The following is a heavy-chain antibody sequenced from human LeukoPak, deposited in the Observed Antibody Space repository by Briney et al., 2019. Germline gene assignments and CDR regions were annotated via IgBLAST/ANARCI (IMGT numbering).Heavy chain of an antibody. CDR1: GFTFSDYY. V-gene: IGHV3-11*04. D-gene: IGHD5-18*01. Sequence: SGGSLRLSCAASGFTFSDYYMTWIRQAPGKGLEWVSYISSSGTTIYHADSVKGRFTISRDNAKNSLYLQMNSLRAEDTAVYYCARVAQLWFGNDYWGQGTLVTVSS. J-gene: IGHJ4*02. CDR2: ISSSGTTI. CDR3: ARVAQLWFGNDY.